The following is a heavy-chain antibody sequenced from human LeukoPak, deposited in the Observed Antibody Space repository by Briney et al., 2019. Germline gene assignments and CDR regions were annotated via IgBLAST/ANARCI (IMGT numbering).Heavy chain of an antibody. CDR3: ARSAGSYPFFDY. CDR2: ISNSGSTI. Sequence: GGSLRLSCAASGFTFGIYEMTWVRQPPGKGLEWVSYISNSGSTIYYAASVKGHFTISRDNAKNSLYLQLSSLRAEDTAVYYCARSAGSYPFFDYWGQGTLVTVSS. CDR1: GFTFGIYE. V-gene: IGHV3-48*03. J-gene: IGHJ4*02. D-gene: IGHD1-26*01.